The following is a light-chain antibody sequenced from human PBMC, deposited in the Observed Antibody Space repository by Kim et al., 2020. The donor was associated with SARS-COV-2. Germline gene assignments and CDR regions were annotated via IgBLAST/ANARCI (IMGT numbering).Light chain of an antibody. Sequence: EIVMTQSPATLSVPLGESATLSCRASESVKTYLAWYQQKPGQAPRLLIYAASTRATGIPARFSGSGSGTDFTVTISSLQSEDAAVYYCQQHNKWPLTFGGGTKLEI. CDR2: AAS. CDR3: QQHNKWPLT. V-gene: IGKV3-15*01. J-gene: IGKJ4*01. CDR1: ESVKTY.